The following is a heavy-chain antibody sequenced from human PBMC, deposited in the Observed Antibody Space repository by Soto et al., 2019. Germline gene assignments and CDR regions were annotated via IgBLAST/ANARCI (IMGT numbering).Heavy chain of an antibody. J-gene: IGHJ4*02. CDR3: ATSLWFGTQPEI. D-gene: IGHD3-10*01. CDR1: GGSFSNNY. V-gene: IGHV4-34*01. CDR2: ISPSGTT. Sequence: SETLSLTCAVYGGSFSNNYWTWFRQPPGKGLEWIGEISPSGTTKYIPSLKSRGTISVGTSRKQFFLKVTSVSAADTAVYYCATSLWFGTQPEIWGPGTLVTVSS.